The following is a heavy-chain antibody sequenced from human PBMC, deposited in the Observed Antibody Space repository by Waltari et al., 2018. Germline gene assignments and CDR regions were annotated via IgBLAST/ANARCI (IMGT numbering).Heavy chain of an antibody. CDR1: GGTLSSYA. CDR2: IIPILGIA. D-gene: IGHD2-15*01. CDR3: ARVVSSIVVVVAATGAFDI. V-gene: IGHV1-69*04. J-gene: IGHJ3*02. Sequence: QVQLVQSGAEVKKPGSSVKVSCKASGGTLSSYAISWVRQAPGQGLEWMGGIIPILGIANYAQKFQGRVTITADESTSTAYMELSSLRSEDTAVYYCARVVSSIVVVVAATGAFDIWGQGTMVTVSS.